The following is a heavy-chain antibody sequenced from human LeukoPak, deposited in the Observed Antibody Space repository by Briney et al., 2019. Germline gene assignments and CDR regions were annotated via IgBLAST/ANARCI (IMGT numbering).Heavy chain of an antibody. CDR2: ISYDGSNK. D-gene: IGHD4-23*01. CDR3: ARDSGGPLDY. J-gene: IGHJ4*02. CDR1: GFTFSSYA. V-gene: IGHV3-30*04. Sequence: GGSLRLSCAASGFTFSSYAMHWARQAPGKGLEWVAVISYDGSNKYYADSVKGRFTISRDNSKNTLYLQMNSLRAEDTAVYYCARDSGGPLDYWGQGTLVTVSS.